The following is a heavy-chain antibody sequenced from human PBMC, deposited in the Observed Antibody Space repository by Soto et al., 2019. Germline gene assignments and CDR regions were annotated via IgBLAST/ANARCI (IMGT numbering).Heavy chain of an antibody. Sequence: GGSLRLSCAASGFTFSSYAMHWVRQAPGKGLEWVAVISYDGSNKYYADSVKGRFTISRDNSKNTLYLQMNSLRAEDTAVYYCARVSEQQLVLWAFDIWGQGTMVTVSS. J-gene: IGHJ3*02. D-gene: IGHD6-13*01. CDR1: GFTFSSYA. CDR3: ARVSEQQLVLWAFDI. V-gene: IGHV3-30-3*01. CDR2: ISYDGSNK.